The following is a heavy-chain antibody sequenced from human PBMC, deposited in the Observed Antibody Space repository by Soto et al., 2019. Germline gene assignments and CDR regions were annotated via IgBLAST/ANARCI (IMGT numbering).Heavy chain of an antibody. Sequence: QVQLVQSGAEVKKPGASVKVSCKTSGYTFTSYGISWVRQAPGQGLEWMGWISAYNGHTNYAQKIQCRVTMTTDTSASSASMELRRLRSDDTAVYYCAGVSGYSYGFDYWGQGTLVSVSS. D-gene: IGHD5-18*01. CDR1: GYTFTSYG. J-gene: IGHJ4*02. V-gene: IGHV1-18*01. CDR2: ISAYNGHT. CDR3: AGVSGYSYGFDY.